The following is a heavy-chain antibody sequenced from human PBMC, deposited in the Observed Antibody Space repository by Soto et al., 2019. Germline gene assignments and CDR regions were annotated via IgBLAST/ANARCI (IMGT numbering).Heavy chain of an antibody. CDR2: MNPNSGNT. J-gene: IGHJ6*03. V-gene: IGHV1-8*01. D-gene: IGHD1-1*01. CDR1: GYTFTSYD. CDR3: ARFATTGYYYYYMDV. Sequence: ASVKVSCKASGYTFTSYDINWVRQATGQGLEWMGWMNPNSGNTGYAQKFQGRVTMTRNTSISTAYMELRSLRSDDTAVYYCARFATTGYYYYYMDVWGKGTTVTVSS.